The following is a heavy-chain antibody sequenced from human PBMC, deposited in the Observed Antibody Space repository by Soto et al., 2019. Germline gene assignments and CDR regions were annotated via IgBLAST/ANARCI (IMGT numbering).Heavy chain of an antibody. Sequence: PVGSLRLSCAASGFTFSSYAMHWVRQAPGKGLEWVAVISYDGSNKYYADSVKGRFTISRDNSKNTLYLQMNSLRAEDTAVYYCARSSVAFNYYYYGMDVWGQGTTVTVSS. J-gene: IGHJ6*02. CDR2: ISYDGSNK. CDR1: GFTFSSYA. CDR3: ARSSVAFNYYYYGMDV. V-gene: IGHV3-30-3*01.